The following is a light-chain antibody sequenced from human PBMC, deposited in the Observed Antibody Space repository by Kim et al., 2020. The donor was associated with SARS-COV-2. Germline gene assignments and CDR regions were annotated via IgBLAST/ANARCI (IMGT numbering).Light chain of an antibody. Sequence: SVKLTCTLSSGHSSYAIAWHQQQPEKGPRYLMKLNSDGSHSKGDGIPDRFSGSSSGAERYLTISSLQSEDEADYYCQTWGTGSNWVFGGVTQLTVL. CDR2: LNSDGSH. J-gene: IGLJ3*02. V-gene: IGLV4-69*01. CDR3: QTWGTGSNWV. CDR1: SGHSSYA.